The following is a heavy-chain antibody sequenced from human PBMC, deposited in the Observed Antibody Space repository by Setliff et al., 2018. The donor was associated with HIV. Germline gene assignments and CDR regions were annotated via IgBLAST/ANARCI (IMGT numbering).Heavy chain of an antibody. J-gene: IGHJ4*02. V-gene: IGHV4-34*01. CDR1: GGSFNGYY. D-gene: IGHD3-10*01. CDR2: VIHSGST. CDR3: ARGMVRGLRWDS. Sequence: SETLSLTCAVYGGSFNGYYRSWIRQPPGKGLEWIGEVIHSGSTNYNPSLKSRVTISVDTSKSQFSLKLSSVTAADTAVYYCARGMVRGLRWDSWGQGTLVTVSS.